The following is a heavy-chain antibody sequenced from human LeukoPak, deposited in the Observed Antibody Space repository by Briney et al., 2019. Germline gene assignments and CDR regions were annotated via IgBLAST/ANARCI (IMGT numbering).Heavy chain of an antibody. V-gene: IGHV4-34*01. Sequence: KSSETLSLTCAVYGGSFSGYYWSWIRQPPGKGLEWIGEINHSGSTNYNPSLKSRVTISVGTSKNQFSLKLSSVTAADTAVYYCARGKEDYDFWSGYSKWYFDYWGQGTLVTVSS. J-gene: IGHJ4*02. D-gene: IGHD3-3*01. CDR3: ARGKEDYDFWSGYSKWYFDY. CDR2: INHSGST. CDR1: GGSFSGYY.